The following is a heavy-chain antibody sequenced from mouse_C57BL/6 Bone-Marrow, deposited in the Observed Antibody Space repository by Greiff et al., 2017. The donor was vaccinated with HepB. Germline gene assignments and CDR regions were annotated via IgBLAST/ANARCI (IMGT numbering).Heavy chain of an antibody. CDR2: IYPGSGST. CDR3: ARKMRDYEGFAY. CDR1: GYTFTSYW. J-gene: IGHJ3*01. V-gene: IGHV1-55*01. Sequence: QVQLQQPGAELVKPGASVKMSCKASGYTFTSYWITWVKQRPGQGLEWIGDIYPGSGSTNYNEKFKSKATLTVDTSSSTAYMQLSSLTSEDSAVYYCARKMRDYEGFAYWGQGTLVTVSA. D-gene: IGHD2-4*01.